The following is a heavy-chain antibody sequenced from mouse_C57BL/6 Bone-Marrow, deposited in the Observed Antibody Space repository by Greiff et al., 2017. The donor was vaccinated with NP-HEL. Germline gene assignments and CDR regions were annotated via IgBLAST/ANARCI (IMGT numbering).Heavy chain of an antibody. CDR3: AREETGTRFAY. CDR2: IDPSDSET. CDR1: GYTFTSYW. Sequence: QVQLKQSGAELVRPGSSVKLSCKASGYTFTSYWMHWVKQRPIQGLEWIGNIDPSDSETHYNQKFKDKATLTVDKSSSTAYMQLSSLTSEDSAVYYCAREETGTRFAYWGQGTLVTVSA. J-gene: IGHJ3*01. D-gene: IGHD4-1*01. V-gene: IGHV1-52*01.